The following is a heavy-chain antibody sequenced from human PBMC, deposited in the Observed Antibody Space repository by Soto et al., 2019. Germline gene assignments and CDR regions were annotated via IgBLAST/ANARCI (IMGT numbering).Heavy chain of an antibody. Sequence: QVQLVQSGAEVKKPGSSVKVSCKASGGTFSSYTISWVRQAPGQGLEWMGRIIPILGIANYAQKFQGRVTITADKSTSTAYMELSSLRSEDTAVYYCARDVRYCSGGSCYGGYYYGMDVWGQGTTVTVSS. CDR3: ARDVRYCSGGSCYGGYYYGMDV. CDR2: IIPILGIA. CDR1: GGTFSSYT. J-gene: IGHJ6*02. D-gene: IGHD2-15*01. V-gene: IGHV1-69*08.